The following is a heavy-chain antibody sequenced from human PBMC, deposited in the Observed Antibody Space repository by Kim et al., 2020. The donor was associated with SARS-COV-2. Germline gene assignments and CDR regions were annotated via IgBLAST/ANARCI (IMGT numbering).Heavy chain of an antibody. D-gene: IGHD3-10*01. V-gene: IGHV3-21*01. CDR1: GFTFSTFS. CDR3: ARSIYASGSHPTFDY. Sequence: GGSLRLSCAASGFTFSTFSLNWVRQAPGKGLEWVASISSSGGYISYADSVRGPFTISRDNAKTSLFLQMTSLRAEDTAAYYCARSIYASGSHPTFDYWGQGTLVTVSS. J-gene: IGHJ4*02. CDR2: ISSSGGYI.